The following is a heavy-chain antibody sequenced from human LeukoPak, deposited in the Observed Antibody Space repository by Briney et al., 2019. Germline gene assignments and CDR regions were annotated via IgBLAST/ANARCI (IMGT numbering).Heavy chain of an antibody. J-gene: IGHJ4*02. V-gene: IGHV4-59*01. CDR3: ARSSGSYYLVDY. Sequence: SETLSLTCTVSGGSISSYYWSWIRQPPGKGLEWIGYIYYSGSTNYNPSLKSRVTISVDTSKNQFSLKLSSVTAADTAVYYCARSSGSYYLVDYWGQGTLVTVSS. D-gene: IGHD1-26*01. CDR1: GGSISSYY. CDR2: IYYSGST.